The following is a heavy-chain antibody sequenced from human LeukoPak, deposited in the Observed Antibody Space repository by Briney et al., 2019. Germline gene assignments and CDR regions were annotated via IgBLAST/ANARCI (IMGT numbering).Heavy chain of an antibody. CDR3: AKAELPSAFDI. D-gene: IGHD1-26*01. Sequence: GGSLTLSCAASGFSFSIHGMGWVRRAPGKGLEWVSAISGSGGSTYYADSVKGRFTISRDNSKNTLYLQMNSLRAEDTAVYYCAKAELPSAFDIWGQGTMVTVSS. J-gene: IGHJ3*02. V-gene: IGHV3-23*01. CDR1: GFSFSIHG. CDR2: ISGSGGST.